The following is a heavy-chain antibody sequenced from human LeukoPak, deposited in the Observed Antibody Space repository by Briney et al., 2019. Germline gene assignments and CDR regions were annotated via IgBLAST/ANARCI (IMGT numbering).Heavy chain of an antibody. V-gene: IGHV3-66*01. CDR2: IYSGGAT. D-gene: IGHD6-19*01. CDR1: GFTIRSNY. J-gene: IGHJ5*02. CDR3: AGTGSTVNWFGP. Sequence: GGSLRLSCAASGFTIRSNYMNWVRQAPGKGLEWVSIIYSGGATNYADSVKGRFTISRDTSRDTLYLQMNSLRAEDTAVYYCAGTGSTVNWFGPWGQGTLVTVSS.